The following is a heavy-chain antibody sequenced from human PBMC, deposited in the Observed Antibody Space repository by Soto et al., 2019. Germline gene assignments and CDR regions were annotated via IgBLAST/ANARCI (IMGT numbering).Heavy chain of an antibody. CDR3: AKAKGGDDSSGYYDAFDI. CDR2: ISWNSGSI. CDR1: GFTFDDYA. D-gene: IGHD3-22*01. J-gene: IGHJ3*02. Sequence: GGSLRLSCAASGFTFDDYAMHWVRHAPGKGLEWVSGISWNSGSIVYADSVKGRFTISRDNAKNSLYLQMNSLRAEDTALYYCAKAKGGDDSSGYYDAFDIWGQGTMVTVSS. V-gene: IGHV3-9*01.